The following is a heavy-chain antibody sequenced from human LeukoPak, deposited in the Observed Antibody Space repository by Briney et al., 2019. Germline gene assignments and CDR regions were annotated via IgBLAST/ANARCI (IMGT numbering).Heavy chain of an antibody. CDR1: GGSISGYY. V-gene: IGHV4-31*03. CDR3: ARGPRGYFPDY. D-gene: IGHD3-22*01. Sequence: SENLSLNCTVSGGSISGYYWSWIRQHPGKGLEWIGYIYYSGSTYYNPSLKSRVTISVDTSKNQFSLKLSSVTAADTAVYYCARGPRGYFPDYWGQGTLVTVSS. J-gene: IGHJ4*02. CDR2: IYYSGST.